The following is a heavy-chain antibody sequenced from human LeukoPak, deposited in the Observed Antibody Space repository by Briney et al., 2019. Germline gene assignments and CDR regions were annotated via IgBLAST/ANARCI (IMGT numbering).Heavy chain of an antibody. CDR3: AKGDYYTGSAYYSDAFDI. D-gene: IGHD3-22*01. J-gene: IGHJ3*02. CDR1: GFTFSSYA. CDR2: VSGGGVNT. V-gene: IGHV3-23*01. Sequence: PGGSLRLSCTASGFTFSSYAMAWVRQAPDKGLEWVSAVSGGGVNTFYAGSVKGRFTISRDNSKNTLFLQLNSLRAEDTAVYYCAKGDYYTGSAYYSDAFDIWGQGTMVTVSS.